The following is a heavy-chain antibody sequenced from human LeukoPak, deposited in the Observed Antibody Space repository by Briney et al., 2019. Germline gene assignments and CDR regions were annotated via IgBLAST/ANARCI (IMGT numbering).Heavy chain of an antibody. V-gene: IGHV4-59*12. D-gene: IGHD1-1*01. CDR3: ARAVHTFYYYYYYMDV. CDR1: GGSFSTYY. J-gene: IGHJ6*03. CDR2: IYYSGST. Sequence: SETLSLTCTISGGSFSTYYWSWIRQPPGKGLEWIGYIYYSGSTNYNPSLKSRVTISAVTSKNQFSLKLSSVTAADTAVYYCARAVHTFYYYYYYMDVWGKGTTVTVSS.